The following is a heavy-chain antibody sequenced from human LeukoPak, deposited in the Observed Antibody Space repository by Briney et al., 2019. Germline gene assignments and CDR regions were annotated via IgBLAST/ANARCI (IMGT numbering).Heavy chain of an antibody. V-gene: IGHV3-23*01. Sequence: PGGSLRLSCAASGFTFSSYAMSWVRQAPGKGLEWVSTISNSDGNTYYADSVKGRFTISRDNSKNTLYLQMNSLRAEDTAVYYCAKDQGSGYNDAFDIWGQGTMVTVSS. J-gene: IGHJ3*02. CDR2: ISNSDGNT. D-gene: IGHD3-22*01. CDR1: GFTFSSYA. CDR3: AKDQGSGYNDAFDI.